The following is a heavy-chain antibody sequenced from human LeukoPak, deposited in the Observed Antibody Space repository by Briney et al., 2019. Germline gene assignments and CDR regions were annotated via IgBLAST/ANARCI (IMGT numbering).Heavy chain of an antibody. J-gene: IGHJ2*01. V-gene: IGHV1-8*03. Sequence: ASVKVSCKASGYTFTSYDINWVRQATGQGLEWMGWMNPNSGNTGYAQKFQGRVTITRNTSINTAYIELSSLRSEDTAVYYCARVPGTTGDSSGFSRYFDLWGRGTLVTVSS. D-gene: IGHD3-22*01. CDR2: MNPNSGNT. CDR3: ARVPGTTGDSSGFSRYFDL. CDR1: GYTFTSYD.